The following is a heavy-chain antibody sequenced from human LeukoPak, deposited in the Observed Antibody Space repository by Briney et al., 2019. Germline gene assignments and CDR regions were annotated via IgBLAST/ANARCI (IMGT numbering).Heavy chain of an antibody. CDR1: GFTFSSYA. CDR2: ISGSGGST. J-gene: IGHJ6*03. CDR3: AKPPGALYYYYYYMDV. V-gene: IGHV3-23*01. Sequence: GGSLRLSCAASGFTFSSYAMSWVRQAPGKGLEWVSAISGSGGSTYYADSVKGRFTISRDNSKNTLYLQMNSLRAEDTAVYYCAKPPGALYYYYYYMDVRGKGTTVTVSS.